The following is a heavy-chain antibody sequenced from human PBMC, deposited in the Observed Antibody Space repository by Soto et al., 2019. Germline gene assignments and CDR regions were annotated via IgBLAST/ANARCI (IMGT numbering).Heavy chain of an antibody. J-gene: IGHJ3*02. D-gene: IGHD6-6*01. CDR3: ATTKYSSSFDI. V-gene: IGHV4-59*01. CDR2: IYYSGST. Sequence: SETLSLTCTVSGGSISSYYWSWIRQPPGKGLEWIGYIYYSGSTNYNPSLKSRVTISVDTSKNQFSLKLSSVTAADTAVYYCATTKYSSSFDIWGQGTMVTVSS. CDR1: GGSISSYY.